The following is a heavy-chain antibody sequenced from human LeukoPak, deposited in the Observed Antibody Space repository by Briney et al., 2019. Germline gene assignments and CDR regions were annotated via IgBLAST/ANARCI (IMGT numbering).Heavy chain of an antibody. V-gene: IGHV3-30-3*01. J-gene: IGHJ4*02. D-gene: IGHD3-22*01. CDR2: ISYDGSNK. Sequence: GGSLRLSCEASGFTFSSYAMHWVRQAPGKGLEWVAVISYDGSNKYYADSVKGRFTISRDNSKNTLYLQMNSLRAEDTAVYYCVRSVDSSGHYPYYFDYWGQGTLVTVSS. CDR3: VRSVDSSGHYPYYFDY. CDR1: GFTFSSYA.